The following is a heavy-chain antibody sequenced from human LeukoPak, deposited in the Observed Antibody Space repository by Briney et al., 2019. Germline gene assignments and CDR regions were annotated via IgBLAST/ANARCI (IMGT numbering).Heavy chain of an antibody. J-gene: IGHJ4*02. CDR1: GGSFSGYY. CDR3: ARGPGYSSSWPFDY. D-gene: IGHD6-13*01. CDR2: INHSAST. Sequence: PSETLSLTCAVYGGSFSGYYWSWIRQPPGKGLEWIGEINHSASTNYNPSLKSRVTISVDTSKNQFSLKLSSVTAADTAVYYCARGPGYSSSWPFDYWGQGTLVTVSS. V-gene: IGHV4-34*01.